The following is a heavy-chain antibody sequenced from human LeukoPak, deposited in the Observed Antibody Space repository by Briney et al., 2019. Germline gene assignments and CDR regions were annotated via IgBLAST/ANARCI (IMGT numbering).Heavy chain of an antibody. CDR1: GGSFSNYY. J-gene: IGHJ4*02. D-gene: IGHD2-2*01. CDR3: ARDRYLAYFDS. Sequence: ETLSLTXXXSGGSFSNYYWTWIRQPAGKGLEWIGRIYISGTTNYNPSLKSRVTMSVDTSKNQFSLKLSSVTAADAAVYYCARDRYLAYFDSWGQGILVTVSS. V-gene: IGHV4-4*07. CDR2: IYISGTT.